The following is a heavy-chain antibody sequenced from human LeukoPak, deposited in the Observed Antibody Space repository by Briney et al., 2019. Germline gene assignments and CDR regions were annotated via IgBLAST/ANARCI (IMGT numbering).Heavy chain of an antibody. J-gene: IGHJ4*02. Sequence: PSETLPLTCTVSGDSISDTYYWGWIRQPPGKGLQWIGSIYHSGSTYYTPSLKSRATLSVDKSKNQFSLKLSSVSAADTAVYFCATLVSTRYYFDYWGQGTLVTVSS. CDR3: ATLVSTRYYFDY. CDR2: IYHSGST. CDR1: GDSISDTYY. D-gene: IGHD5/OR15-5a*01. V-gene: IGHV4-38-2*02.